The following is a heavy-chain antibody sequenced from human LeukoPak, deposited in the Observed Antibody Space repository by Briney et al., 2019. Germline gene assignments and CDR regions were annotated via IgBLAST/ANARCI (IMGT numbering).Heavy chain of an antibody. CDR3: ARSIVGAQGRN. V-gene: IGHV4-31*03. CDR2: IYYSGST. J-gene: IGHJ4*02. D-gene: IGHD1-26*01. CDR1: GGSISSGGYY. Sequence: SETLSLTCTVSGGSISSGGYYWSWIRQHPGKGLEWIGYIYYSGSTYYNPSLKSRVTISVDTSKNQFSLKLSSVTAADAAVYYCARSIVGAQGRNWGQGTLVTVSS.